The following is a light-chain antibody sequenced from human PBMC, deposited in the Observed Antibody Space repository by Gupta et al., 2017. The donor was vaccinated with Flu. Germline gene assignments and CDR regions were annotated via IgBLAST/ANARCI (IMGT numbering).Light chain of an antibody. CDR3: QSYDSTNRV. V-gene: IGLV6-57*01. Sequence: NFMLTQPHSVSESPGQTVTISCTRSSGSIARNYVQWYRQRPGSSPTTVIYEDNQRPSGVPDRFSGSIDSSSNSASLTISGLKTEDGADYYCQSYDSTNRVFGGGTKLTVL. CDR1: SGSIARNY. J-gene: IGLJ3*02. CDR2: EDN.